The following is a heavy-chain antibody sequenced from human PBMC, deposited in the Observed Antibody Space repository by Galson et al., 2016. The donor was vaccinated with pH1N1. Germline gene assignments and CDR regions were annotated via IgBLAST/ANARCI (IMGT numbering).Heavy chain of an antibody. Sequence: SLRLSCAASGFIFSSYAMTWVRQAPGKGLEWVSALNAASTAVYYGNSVKGRFTISRDNSKTTLYLQMNSLRAEDTAVYYCAKGGRVGVQGYYYALDVWGQGTAVTVSS. D-gene: IGHD2-2*01. CDR1: GFIFSSYA. CDR3: AKGGRVGVQGYYYALDV. CDR2: LNAASTAV. J-gene: IGHJ6*02. V-gene: IGHV3-23*01.